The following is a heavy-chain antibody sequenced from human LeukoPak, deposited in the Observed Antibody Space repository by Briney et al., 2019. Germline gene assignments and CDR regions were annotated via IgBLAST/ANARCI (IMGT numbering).Heavy chain of an antibody. V-gene: IGHV4-59*01. D-gene: IGHD3-22*01. CDR3: ARDFYGGSGYYYVDV. J-gene: IGHJ6*03. CDR1: GGSISSYY. Sequence: SETLSLTCTVSGGSISSYYWSWIRQPPGKGLEWIGYIYYSGNTNYNPSLKSRVTISVDTSKNQFSLKLSSVTAADTAVYYCARDFYGGSGYYYVDVWGKGTTVTVSS. CDR2: IYYSGNT.